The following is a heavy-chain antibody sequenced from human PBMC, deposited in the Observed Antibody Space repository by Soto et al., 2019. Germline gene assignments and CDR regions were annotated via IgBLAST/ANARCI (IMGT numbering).Heavy chain of an antibody. V-gene: IGHV1-69*08. CDR2: IIPLHNTS. J-gene: IGHJ6*02. Sequence: SVKVSCKVSGGAFTNYSLNWVRHAPGQGLEWLGGIIPLHNTSNYSLKLLGRGSVTADISSNTVYMHLSGLTSDDTATYYCAIWSNWNPLYYRGMDVWGQGTTVTVSS. CDR1: GGAFTNYS. CDR3: AIWSNWNPLYYRGMDV. D-gene: IGHD1-20*01.